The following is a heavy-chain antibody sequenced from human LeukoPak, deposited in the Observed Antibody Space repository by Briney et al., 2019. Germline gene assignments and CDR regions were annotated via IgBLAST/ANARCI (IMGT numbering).Heavy chain of an antibody. CDR1: GDSISSSDYY. D-gene: IGHD6-13*01. J-gene: IGHJ5*02. V-gene: IGHV4-30-4*01. CDR3: ASRAAARFDP. Sequence: SETLSLTCTVSGDSISSSDYYWSWIRQPPGKGLEWIGYVYYSGSTYYNPSLKSRVTISIDTSKNQFSLKVSSVTATDTAVYYCASRAAARFDPWGQGTLVTVSS. CDR2: VYYSGST.